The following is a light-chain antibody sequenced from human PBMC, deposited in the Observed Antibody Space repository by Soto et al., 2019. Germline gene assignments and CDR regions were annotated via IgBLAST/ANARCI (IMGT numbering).Light chain of an antibody. CDR3: QQYGRSLT. V-gene: IGKV3-20*01. CDR2: GAS. Sequence: EIVLTQSPGTLSLFPGEKATLSCRASQTVSSTYFAWYQQRPGQPPRLLIYGASRSAAGIQDRFSRSGSGTDFTLTIRRLAPEDFAVYYCQQYGRSLTFGQGTRLEIK. J-gene: IGKJ5*01. CDR1: QTVSSTY.